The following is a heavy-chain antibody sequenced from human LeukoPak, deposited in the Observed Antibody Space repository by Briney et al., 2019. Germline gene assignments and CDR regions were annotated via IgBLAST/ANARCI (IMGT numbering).Heavy chain of an antibody. CDR3: ARRKADDY. V-gene: IGHV3-48*03. J-gene: IGHJ4*02. Sequence: PGGSLRLSCAASGFTFSSYEMNWVRQAPGKGLEWVSCISSGGSTIYYADSVKGRFTISRDNAKSSLYLQMNSLRVEDTAVYYCARRKADDYWGQGTLVTVSS. CDR1: GFTFSSYE. CDR2: ISSGGSTI. D-gene: IGHD2-15*01.